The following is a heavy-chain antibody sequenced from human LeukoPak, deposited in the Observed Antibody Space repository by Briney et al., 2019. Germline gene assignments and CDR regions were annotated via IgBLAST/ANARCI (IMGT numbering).Heavy chain of an antibody. D-gene: IGHD3-22*01. Sequence: PGGSLRLSCAASGFTFSSYGMHWVRQAPGKGLEWVGFIRSKAYGGTTEYAASVKGRFTISRDDSRSIAYLQMNSLKTEDTAVYYCTRDLSTMIVVVLGAWGQGTLVTVSS. CDR2: IRSKAYGGTT. CDR3: TRDLSTMIVVVLGA. J-gene: IGHJ4*02. V-gene: IGHV3-49*04. CDR1: GFTFSSYG.